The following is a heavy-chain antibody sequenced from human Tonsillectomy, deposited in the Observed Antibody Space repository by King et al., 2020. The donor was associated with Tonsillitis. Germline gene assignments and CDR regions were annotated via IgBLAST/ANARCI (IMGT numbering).Heavy chain of an antibody. CDR2: IYTSGST. J-gene: IGHJ5*02. D-gene: IGHD5-18*01. CDR3: ARGEYSYGCWFDP. CDR1: GGSISSGNYY. Sequence: QLQESGPGLVKPSQTLSLTCTVSGGSISSGNYYWSWIRQPAGKGLEWIGRIYTSGSTNYNPSLKSRVTISVDTSKNQFSLKLNSMTAADTAVYYCARGEYSYGCWFDPWGQGTLVTVSS. V-gene: IGHV4-61*02.